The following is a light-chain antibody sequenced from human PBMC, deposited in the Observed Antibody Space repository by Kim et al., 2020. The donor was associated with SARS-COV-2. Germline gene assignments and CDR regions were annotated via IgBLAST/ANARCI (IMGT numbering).Light chain of an antibody. CDR1: SNDIGAYNY. CDR3: SSYTSGNTCV. J-gene: IGLJ1*01. Sequence: QSALTQPASASGSPGQSITISCTGTSNDIGAYNYVSWHQQHPGKAPKLTIYDVNNRPSGVSNRFSGSKSGNTASLTISGLQAEDEADYYCSSYTSGNTCVFGTGTKVTVL. V-gene: IGLV2-14*03. CDR2: DVN.